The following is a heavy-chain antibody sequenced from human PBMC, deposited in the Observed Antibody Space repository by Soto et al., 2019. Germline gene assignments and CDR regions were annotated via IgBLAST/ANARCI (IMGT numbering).Heavy chain of an antibody. Sequence: QVQLVQSGAEVKKPGASVKVSCKASGYTFTSYGISWVRQAPGQGLEWMGWISAYNGNTKNAHKIQGRVTMTTVTPTSTAYMELRSVGSDDTAVYYCAKDSPPVDYWGQGTLVTVSS. V-gene: IGHV1-18*01. CDR1: GYTFTSYG. CDR3: AKDSPPVDY. CDR2: ISAYNGNT. J-gene: IGHJ4*02.